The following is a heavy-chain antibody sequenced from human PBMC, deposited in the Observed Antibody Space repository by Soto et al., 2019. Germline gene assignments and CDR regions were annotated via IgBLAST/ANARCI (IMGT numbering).Heavy chain of an antibody. CDR3: AADGGDGGSYGDIDYGMDV. Sequence: GASVKVSCKASGFTFTSSAVQWVRQARGQRLDWIGWIVVGSGNTNYAQKFQERVTITRDMSTSTAYMELSSLRSEDTAVYYCAADGGDGGSYGDIDYGMDVWGQGTTVTVSS. D-gene: IGHD1-26*01. CDR1: GFTFTSSA. CDR2: IVVGSGNT. V-gene: IGHV1-58*01. J-gene: IGHJ6*02.